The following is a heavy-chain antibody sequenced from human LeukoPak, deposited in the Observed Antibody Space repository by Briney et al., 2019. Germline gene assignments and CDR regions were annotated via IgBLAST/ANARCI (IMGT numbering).Heavy chain of an antibody. D-gene: IGHD2-2*01. Sequence: GGSLRLSCAASGFTFSQYSMNWVRQAPGKGLVWVSHINSDGSWTSYADSVKGRFTISKDNAKNTVYLQMNNLRAEDTAVYYCVSFYETYWGRGTLVTVSS. CDR2: INSDGSWT. J-gene: IGHJ4*02. V-gene: IGHV3-74*01. CDR1: GFTFSQYS. CDR3: VSFYETY.